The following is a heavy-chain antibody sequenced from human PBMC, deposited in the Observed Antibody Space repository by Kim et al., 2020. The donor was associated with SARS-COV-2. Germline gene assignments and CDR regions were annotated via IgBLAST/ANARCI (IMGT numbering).Heavy chain of an antibody. D-gene: IGHD6-25*01. CDR2: ST. J-gene: IGHJ4*02. CDR3: ARSAKGTFDY. V-gene: IGHV4-59*01. Sequence: STNYNPSLKSRVTISVDTSKNQFSLKLSSVTAADTAVYYCARSAKGTFDYWGQGTLVTVSS.